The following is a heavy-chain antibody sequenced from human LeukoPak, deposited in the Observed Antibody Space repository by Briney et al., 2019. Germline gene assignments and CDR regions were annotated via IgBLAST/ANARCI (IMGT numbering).Heavy chain of an antibody. CDR3: ARRVGKYPTYYFDY. V-gene: IGHV4-31*03. Sequence: SQTLSLTCTVSGGSISSGGNYWSWIRQHPGKGLEWIGYIYCTESTNNNPSLKSRITLSVDTSKNQFSLRLSSVTAADTAVYYCARRVGKYPTYYFDYWGQGTLVTVSS. CDR1: GGSISSGGNY. D-gene: IGHD1-1*01. CDR2: IYCTEST. J-gene: IGHJ4*02.